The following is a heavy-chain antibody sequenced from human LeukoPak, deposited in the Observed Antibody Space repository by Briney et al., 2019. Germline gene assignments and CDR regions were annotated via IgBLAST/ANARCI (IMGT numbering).Heavy chain of an antibody. Sequence: GASVKVSCKASGGTFSSYAISWVRQAPGQGLEWMGGIIPIFGTANYAQKFQGRVTITADKSTSTAYMELSSLRSEDTAVYYCARDGEDYYYYMDVWGKGTTVTVSS. CDR2: IIPIFGTA. J-gene: IGHJ6*03. CDR3: ARDGEDYYYYMDV. CDR1: GGTFSSYA. D-gene: IGHD3-3*01. V-gene: IGHV1-69*06.